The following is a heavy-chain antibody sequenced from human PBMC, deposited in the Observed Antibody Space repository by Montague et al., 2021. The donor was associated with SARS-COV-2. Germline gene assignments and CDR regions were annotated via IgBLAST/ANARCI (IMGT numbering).Heavy chain of an antibody. CDR3: ARVRAVPAAMRIFSLGRSYYGMDV. CDR1: GGSISSGDYY. D-gene: IGHD2-2*01. CDR2: INHSGST. Sequence: SETLSLTCTVSGGSISSGDYYWSWTRQPPGKGLEWIGEINHSGSTNYNPSLKSRVTISVDTSKNQFSLKLSSVTAADTAVYYCARVRAVPAAMRIFSLGRSYYGMDVWGQGTTVTVSS. J-gene: IGHJ6*02. V-gene: IGHV4-39*07.